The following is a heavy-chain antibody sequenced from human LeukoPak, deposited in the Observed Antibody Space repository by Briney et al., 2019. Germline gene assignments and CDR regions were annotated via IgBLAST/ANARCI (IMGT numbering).Heavy chain of an antibody. CDR2: IYTSGGT. J-gene: IGHJ6*03. Sequence: SETLSLTCTVSGGSISSYYWSWIRQPAGKGLEWIGRIYTSGGTNYNPSLKSRVTMSVDTSKNQFSLKLSSVTAADTAVYYCARDTYSNYGLYYYMDVWGKGTTVTVSS. V-gene: IGHV4-4*07. CDR1: GGSISSYY. CDR3: ARDTYSNYGLYYYMDV. D-gene: IGHD4-11*01.